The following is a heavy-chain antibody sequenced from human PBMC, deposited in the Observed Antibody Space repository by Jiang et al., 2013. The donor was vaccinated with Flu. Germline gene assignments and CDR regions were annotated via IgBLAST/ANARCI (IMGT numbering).Heavy chain of an antibody. V-gene: IGHV3-71*04. CDR3: SRVGATDFDS. Sequence: QLVESGGGLVKPGGSLRLSCAASGFTFSDYYMSWIRQAPGKGLEWVGFIRRRDYGGSTDYAAAVKDRFIISRDDSRNIAYLQMNSLRPEDTGVYFCSRVGATDFDSWGHGTLVTVSS. CDR2: IRRRDYGGST. J-gene: IGHJ4*01. D-gene: IGHD1-26*01. CDR1: GFTFSDYY.